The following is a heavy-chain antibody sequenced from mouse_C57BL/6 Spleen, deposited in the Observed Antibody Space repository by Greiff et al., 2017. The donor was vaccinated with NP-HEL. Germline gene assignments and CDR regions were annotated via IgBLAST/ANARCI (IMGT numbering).Heavy chain of an antibody. J-gene: IGHJ3*01. D-gene: IGHD2-3*01. CDR3: ARGIYDGPAWFAY. V-gene: IGHV1-78*01. CDR1: GYTFTDHT. Sequence: VQLVESDAELVKPGASVKISCKVSGYTFTDHTIHWMKQRPEQGLEWIGYIYPRDGSTKYNEKFKGKATLTADKSSSTAYMQLNSLTSEDSAVYFCARGIYDGPAWFAYWGQGTLVTVSA. CDR2: IYPRDGST.